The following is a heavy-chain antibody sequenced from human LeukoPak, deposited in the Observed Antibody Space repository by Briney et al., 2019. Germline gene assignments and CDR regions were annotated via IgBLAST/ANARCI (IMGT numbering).Heavy chain of an antibody. Sequence: SETLSLTCTVSGGSISSYYWSWIRQPPGKGLEWIGEINHSGSTNYNPSLKSRVTISVDTSKNQFSLKLSSVTAADTAVYYCARGKRGYSYGLDYWGQGTLVTVSS. CDR2: INHSGST. V-gene: IGHV4-34*01. CDR3: ARGKRGYSYGLDY. D-gene: IGHD5-18*01. CDR1: GGSISSYY. J-gene: IGHJ4*02.